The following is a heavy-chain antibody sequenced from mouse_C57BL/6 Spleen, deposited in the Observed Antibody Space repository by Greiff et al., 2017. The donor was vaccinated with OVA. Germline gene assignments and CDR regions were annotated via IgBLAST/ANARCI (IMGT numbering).Heavy chain of an antibody. CDR2: IDPSDSYT. CDR3: ASVEYYYGSSYLGWFAY. Sequence: QVQLQQPGAELVKPGASVKLSCKASGYTFTSYWMQWVKQRPGQGLEWIGEIDPSDSYTNYNQKFKGKATLTVDTSSSTAYMQLSSLTSEDSAVYYCASVEYYYGSSYLGWFAYWGQGTLVTVSA. CDR1: GYTFTSYW. J-gene: IGHJ3*01. D-gene: IGHD1-1*01. V-gene: IGHV1-50*01.